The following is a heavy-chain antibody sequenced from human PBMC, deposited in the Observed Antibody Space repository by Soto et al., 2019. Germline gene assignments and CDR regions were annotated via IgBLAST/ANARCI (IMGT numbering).Heavy chain of an antibody. CDR3: ARDAAARALYYYYGMDV. Sequence: SVTVSCTASGGTFTSYAIIWVRQAPGQGLEWMGGIIPIFGTANYAQKFQGRVTITADESTSTAYMELSSLRSEDTAVYYCARDAAARALYYYYGMDVWGQGTTVTVS. CDR2: IIPIFGTA. D-gene: IGHD6-6*01. CDR1: GGTFTSYA. J-gene: IGHJ6*02. V-gene: IGHV1-69*01.